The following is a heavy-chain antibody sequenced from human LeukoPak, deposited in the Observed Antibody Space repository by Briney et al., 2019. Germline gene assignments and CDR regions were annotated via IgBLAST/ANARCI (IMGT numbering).Heavy chain of an antibody. D-gene: IGHD4-17*01. CDR1: GFTFSSYS. CDR2: ISSSSSYI. J-gene: IGHJ4*02. V-gene: IGHV3-21*01. CDR3: ARVGNGDYEDY. Sequence: GGSLRLSCAASGFTFSSYSMNWVRQAPGKGLEWASSISSSSSYIYYADSVKGRFTISRDNAKNSLYLQMNSLRAEDTAVYYCARVGNGDYEDYWGQGTLVTVSS.